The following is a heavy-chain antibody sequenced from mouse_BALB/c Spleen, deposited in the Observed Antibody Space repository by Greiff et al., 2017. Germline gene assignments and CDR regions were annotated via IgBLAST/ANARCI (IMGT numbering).Heavy chain of an antibody. Sequence: QVQLQQPGAELVKPGAPVKLSCKASGYTFTSYWMNWVKQRPGRGLEWIGRIDPSDSETHYNQKFKDKATLTVDKSSSTAYIQLSSLTSEDSAVYYCARVQLGLDYWGQGTTLTVSS. CDR2: IDPSDSET. CDR3: ARVQLGLDY. J-gene: IGHJ2*01. D-gene: IGHD3-1*01. V-gene: IGHV1-69*02. CDR1: GYTFTSYW.